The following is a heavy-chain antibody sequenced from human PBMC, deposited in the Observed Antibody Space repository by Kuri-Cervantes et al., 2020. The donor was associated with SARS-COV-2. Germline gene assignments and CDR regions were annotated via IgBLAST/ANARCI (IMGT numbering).Heavy chain of an antibody. V-gene: IGHV4-34*01. CDR1: GGSFSDYY. CDR3: ARVRGGDYGELDY. Sequence: SETLSLTCAVYGGSFSDYYWSWVRQPPGKGLEWIGEINHSGNTNYDPSLKSRATISVDRSKNQFSLKLSSVTAADTALYYCARVRGGDYGELDYWGQGTLVTVSS. CDR2: INHSGNT. J-gene: IGHJ4*02. D-gene: IGHD4-17*01.